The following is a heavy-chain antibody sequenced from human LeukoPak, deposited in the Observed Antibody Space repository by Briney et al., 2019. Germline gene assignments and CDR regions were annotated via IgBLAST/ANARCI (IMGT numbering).Heavy chain of an antibody. J-gene: IGHJ6*03. CDR2: ISSNGGST. D-gene: IGHD2-2*01. CDR3: ARGYCSSTSCYYYMDV. V-gene: IGHV3-64*01. Sequence: GGSLTLSCAASGFTFSSYAMHWVRQAPGKGLEYVSAISSNGGSTYYANSVKGRFTITRDNSKNTLYLQMGSLRAEDMAVYYCARGYCSSTSCYYYMDVWGKGTTVTVSS. CDR1: GFTFSSYA.